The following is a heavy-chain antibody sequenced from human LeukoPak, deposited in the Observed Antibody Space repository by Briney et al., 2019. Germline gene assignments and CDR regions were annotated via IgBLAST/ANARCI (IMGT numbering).Heavy chain of an antibody. CDR2: IIPIFGTA. V-gene: IGHV1-69*13. CDR3: ARDGQALERRSWFDP. Sequence: SVKVSCKSSGGTFSSYAISWVRQAPGQGLEWMGGIIPIFGTANYAQKFQGRVTITADESTSTAYMELSSLRPEDTAVYYCARDGQALERRSWFDPWGQGTLVTVSS. CDR1: GGTFSSYA. J-gene: IGHJ5*02. D-gene: IGHD1-1*01.